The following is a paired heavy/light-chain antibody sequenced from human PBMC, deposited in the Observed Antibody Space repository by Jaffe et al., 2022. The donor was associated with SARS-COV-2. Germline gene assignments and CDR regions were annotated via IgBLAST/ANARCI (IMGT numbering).Light chain of an antibody. Sequence: DIQMTQSPSTLSASVGDRVTITCRASQSISSWLAWYQQKPGKAPNLLIYKASSLESGVPSRFSGSGSGTEFTLTISSLQPDDFATYYCQQYNSYSGTFGQGTKVEIK. CDR3: QQYNSYSGT. CDR1: QSISSW. V-gene: IGKV1-5*03. J-gene: IGKJ1*01. CDR2: KAS.
Heavy chain of an antibody. CDR1: GYSFTSYW. CDR3: ARRDIVGATPGLYYFNY. D-gene: IGHD1-26*01. CDR2: IYPEDSDT. J-gene: IGHJ4*02. V-gene: IGHV5-51*01. Sequence: EVQLVQSGAEVKKPGESLKISCKGSGYSFTSYWIAWVRQMPGEGLEWMGIIYPEDSDTRYNPSFRGQVTLSADKSISTAYLQWSSLKASDTAMYYCARRDIVGATPGLYYFNYWGQGTLVTVSP.